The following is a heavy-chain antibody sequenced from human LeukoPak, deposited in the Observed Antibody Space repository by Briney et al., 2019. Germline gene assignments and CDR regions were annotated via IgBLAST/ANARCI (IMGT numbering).Heavy chain of an antibody. D-gene: IGHD3-10*01. V-gene: IGHV3-74*01. CDR1: GFTFSTYW. J-gene: IGHJ4*02. Sequence: DPGGSLRPSCAASGFTFSTYWMHWVRQVPEKGLVWVSRISSDGTNANYADSVKGRFTISRDNAKNTLYLQMNSLRAEDTAVYYCVLLSLTPGWGQGTLVTVSA. CDR2: ISSDGTNA. CDR3: VLLSLTPG.